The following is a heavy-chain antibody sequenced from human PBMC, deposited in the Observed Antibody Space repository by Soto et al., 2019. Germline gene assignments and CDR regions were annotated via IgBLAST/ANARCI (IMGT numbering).Heavy chain of an antibody. V-gene: IGHV3-15*01. D-gene: IGHD6-13*01. Sequence: EVQLVESGGGLVKPGGSLRLSCAASGFTFSNAWMSWVRQAPGKGLEWVGRIKSKTDGGTTDYAAPVKGRITISRDDSKNTLYLQMNSLKTEDTAVYYCTTEVAAAPTSYYFDYWGQGTLVTVSS. CDR1: GFTFSNAW. CDR2: IKSKTDGGTT. J-gene: IGHJ4*02. CDR3: TTEVAAAPTSYYFDY.